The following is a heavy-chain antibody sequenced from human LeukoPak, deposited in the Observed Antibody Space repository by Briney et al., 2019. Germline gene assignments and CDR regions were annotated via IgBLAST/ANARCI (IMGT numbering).Heavy chain of an antibody. D-gene: IGHD6-13*01. Sequence: ASVKVSCKASGYTFTSYDINWVRQATGQGLEWMGWMNPNSGNTGCAQKFQGRVTMNRNTSISTAYMELSSLRSEDTAVYYCAREGTAAAPSYYYYYYMDVWGKGTTVTVSS. CDR3: AREGTAAAPSYYYYYYMDV. V-gene: IGHV1-8*01. CDR2: MNPNSGNT. CDR1: GYTFTSYD. J-gene: IGHJ6*03.